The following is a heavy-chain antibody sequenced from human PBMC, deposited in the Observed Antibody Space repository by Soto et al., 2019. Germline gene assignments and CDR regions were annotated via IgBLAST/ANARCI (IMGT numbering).Heavy chain of an antibody. D-gene: IGHD3-10*01. CDR3: ARGSIAMVRGVPRGSGMDV. V-gene: IGHV3-48*01. CDR2: ISSSSSTI. Sequence: PGGSLRLSCAASGFTFSSYSMNWVRQAPGKGLEWVSYISSSSSTIYYADSVKGRFTISRDNAKNSLYLQMNSLRAEDTAVYYCARGSIAMVRGVPRGSGMDVWGQGTTVTVSS. J-gene: IGHJ6*02. CDR1: GFTFSSYS.